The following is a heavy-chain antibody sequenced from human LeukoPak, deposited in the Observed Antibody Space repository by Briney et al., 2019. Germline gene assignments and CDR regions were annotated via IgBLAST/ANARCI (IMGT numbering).Heavy chain of an antibody. CDR1: GFTVSSNY. V-gene: IGHV3-53*01. Sequence: GGSLRLSCAASGFTVSSNYMSWVRQAPGKGLEGVSVIYSGGSTYYADSVKGRFTISRDNSKNTLYLQMNSLRAEDTAVYYCARESVASYYYYYMDVWGKGTTVTVSS. D-gene: IGHD4-23*01. CDR2: IYSGGST. CDR3: ARESVASYYYYYMDV. J-gene: IGHJ6*03.